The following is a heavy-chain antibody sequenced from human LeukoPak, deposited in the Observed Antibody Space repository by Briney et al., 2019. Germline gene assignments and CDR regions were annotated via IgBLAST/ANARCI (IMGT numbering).Heavy chain of an antibody. Sequence: KPSETLSLTCTVSGGSISSYYWSWIRQPPGKGLEWIGYIYYSGSTNYNPSLKSRVTISVDTSKNQLSLKLSSVTAADTAVYYCARGKQNYDFWSGYYREDYWGQGTLVTVSS. J-gene: IGHJ4*02. CDR2: IYYSGST. CDR1: GGSISSYY. D-gene: IGHD3-3*01. V-gene: IGHV4-59*01. CDR3: ARGKQNYDFWSGYYREDY.